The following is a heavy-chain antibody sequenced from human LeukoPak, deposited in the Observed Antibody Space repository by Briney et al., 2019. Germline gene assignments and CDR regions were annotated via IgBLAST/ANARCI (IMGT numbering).Heavy chain of an antibody. J-gene: IGHJ4*02. CDR1: GFTSSSYW. D-gene: IGHD6-19*01. V-gene: IGHV3-7*01. CDR3: ARDFGDSSGWYHDY. CDR2: IKQDGSKI. Sequence: GGSLRLSCAASGFTSSSYWISWVRQAPGKGLEWVADIKQDGSKIYYVDSVKGRFTISRDNAKNSLYLQMNSLRAEDTAIYYCARDFGDSSGWYHDYWGQGTLVTVSS.